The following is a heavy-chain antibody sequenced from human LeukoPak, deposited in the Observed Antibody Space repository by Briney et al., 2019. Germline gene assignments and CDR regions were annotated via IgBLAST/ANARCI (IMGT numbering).Heavy chain of an antibody. Sequence: SETLSLTCTVSGGSISSYYWSWIRQPPGKGLEWFGNIYYTGSANYNPSLKSRVTISVDTSKNQFSLKLSSVTAADTAVYYCARVGSSWYGDAFDIWGQGTMVTVSS. J-gene: IGHJ3*02. CDR1: GGSISSYY. CDR2: IYYTGSA. CDR3: ARVGSSWYGDAFDI. V-gene: IGHV4-59*01. D-gene: IGHD6-13*01.